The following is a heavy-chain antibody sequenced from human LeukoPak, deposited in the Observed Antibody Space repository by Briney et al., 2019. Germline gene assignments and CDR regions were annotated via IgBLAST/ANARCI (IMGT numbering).Heavy chain of an antibody. CDR3: ARDKESYLAHFFDY. V-gene: IGHV1-2*02. CDR2: TNPNSGGT. D-gene: IGHD1-26*01. J-gene: IGHJ4*02. Sequence: ASVKVSCKTSGYTFTAYYIHWVRQAPEHGLEWMGWTNPNSGGTNYAQKFQGRVTMTRDMSTSTAYLELSRLRSDDTAVYYCARDKESYLAHFFDYWGQGTLLTVSS. CDR1: GYTFTAYY.